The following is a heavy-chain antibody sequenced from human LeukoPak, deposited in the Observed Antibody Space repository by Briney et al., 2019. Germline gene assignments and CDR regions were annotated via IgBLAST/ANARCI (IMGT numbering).Heavy chain of an antibody. J-gene: IGHJ4*02. D-gene: IGHD6-19*01. CDR3: ARVSSGWHGFNY. CDR2: INPNSGDT. Sequence: ASVKVSCKASGHTFTDYHIHWVRQAPGQGLEWMGRINPNSGDTNYAQMFQGRVTMTSDTSIRTAYMELSRLRSDDTAVYYCARVSSGWHGFNYWGQGTLVTVSS. V-gene: IGHV1-2*06. CDR1: GHTFTDYH.